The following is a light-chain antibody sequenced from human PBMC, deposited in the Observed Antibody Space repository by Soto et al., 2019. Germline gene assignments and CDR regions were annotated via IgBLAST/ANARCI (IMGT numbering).Light chain of an antibody. CDR2: AAS. CDR1: QSISSY. Sequence: DVQVAKLPSSLSASVGARVTITCRASQSISSYLNWYQQKPGKAPKLLIYAASSLQSGVPSKFRGRGSGTDFTLTISIRQPEDLATYNCQQSYSTPLTCGGGTKVQMK. J-gene: IGKJ4*01. V-gene: IGKV1-39*01. CDR3: QQSYSTPLT.